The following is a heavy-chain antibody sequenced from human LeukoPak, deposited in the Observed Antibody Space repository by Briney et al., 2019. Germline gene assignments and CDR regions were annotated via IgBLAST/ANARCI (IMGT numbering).Heavy chain of an antibody. CDR3: ARADGTDY. J-gene: IGHJ4*02. V-gene: IGHV4-34*01. CDR2: INHSGST. CDR1: GGSFSGYY. Sequence: SETLSLTCAVYGGSFSGYYWSWIRQPPGKGLEWIGEINHSGSTNYNPSLKSRVTISVDPSKNQFSLKLSSVTAADTAVYYCARADGTDYWGQGTLVTVSS.